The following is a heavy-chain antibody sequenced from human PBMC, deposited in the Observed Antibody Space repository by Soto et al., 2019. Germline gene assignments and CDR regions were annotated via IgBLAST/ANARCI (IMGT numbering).Heavy chain of an antibody. CDR2: IYYSGST. CDR1: CDSIRSFY. V-gene: IGHV4-59*01. D-gene: IGHD5-12*01. CDR3: ARGVATIGP. Sequence: SETLSLTCTVSCDSIRSFYWTWIRQPPGKGLEWIGYIYYSGSTNYNPSLKSRVTISVDTSKNQFSLKLTSVTAADTAVYYCARGVATIGPWGQGTLVTVSS. J-gene: IGHJ5*02.